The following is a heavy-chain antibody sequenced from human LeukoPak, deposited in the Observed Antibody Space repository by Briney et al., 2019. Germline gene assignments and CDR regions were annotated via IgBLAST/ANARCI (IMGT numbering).Heavy chain of an antibody. Sequence: PGGSLRLSCAASGFTFRNFVMNWVRRAPGKGLEWVSAISGSGDTTYYADSVKGRFTISRDNSKNTLYLQMNSLRAEDTALYYCAKDISGVTDFGGGVDYWGQGTLVTVPS. CDR2: ISGSGDTT. V-gene: IGHV3-23*01. CDR3: AKDISGVTDFGGGVDY. D-gene: IGHD1-20*01. CDR1: GFTFRNFV. J-gene: IGHJ4*02.